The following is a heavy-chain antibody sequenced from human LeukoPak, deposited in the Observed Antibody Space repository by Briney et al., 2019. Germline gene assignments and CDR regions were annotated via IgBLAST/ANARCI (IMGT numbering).Heavy chain of an antibody. CDR2: ISWNSGSI. Sequence: GGSLRLSCAASGFTFDDYAMHWVRQAPGKGLEWVSGISWNSGSIGYADSVKGRFTISRDNAKNSLYLQMNSLRAEDTALCYCAKGIYYDIRSIDYWGQGTLVTVSS. V-gene: IGHV3-9*01. J-gene: IGHJ4*02. CDR1: GFTFDDYA. D-gene: IGHD3-22*01. CDR3: AKGIYYDIRSIDY.